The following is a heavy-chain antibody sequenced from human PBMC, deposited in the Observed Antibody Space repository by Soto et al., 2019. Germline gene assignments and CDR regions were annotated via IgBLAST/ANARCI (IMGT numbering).Heavy chain of an antibody. Sequence: PSETLSLTCTVSGGSISSGDYYWSWIRQPPGKGLEWIGYIYYSGSTYYNPSLKSRVTISVDTSKNQFSLKLSSVTAADTAVYYCARVSSRFLEWLSQRGSGWFDPWGQGTLVTVSS. CDR2: IYYSGST. CDR3: ARVSSRFLEWLSQRGSGWFDP. CDR1: GGSISSGDYY. J-gene: IGHJ5*02. D-gene: IGHD3-3*01. V-gene: IGHV4-30-4*01.